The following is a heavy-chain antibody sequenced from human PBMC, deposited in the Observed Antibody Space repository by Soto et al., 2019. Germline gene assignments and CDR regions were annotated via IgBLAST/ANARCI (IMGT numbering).Heavy chain of an antibody. CDR1: GFTFSSYG. CDR2: ISYDGSNK. J-gene: IGHJ4*02. CDR3: ARDDQVGVPFDY. V-gene: IGHV3-30*03. Sequence: GGSLRLSCAASGFTFSSYGMHWVRQAPGKGLEWVAVISYDGSNKYYADSVKGRFTISRDNSKNTLYLQMNSLRAEDTAVYYCARDDQVGVPFDYWGQGTLVTVSS. D-gene: IGHD1-26*01.